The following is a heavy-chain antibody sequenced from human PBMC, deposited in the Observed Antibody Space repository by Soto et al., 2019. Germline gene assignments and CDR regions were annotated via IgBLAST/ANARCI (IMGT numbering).Heavy chain of an antibody. CDR1: GDSVTSVSDY. D-gene: IGHD3-10*01. Sequence: SETLSLTCTVSGDSVTSVSDYWSWIRQPPGKGLEWIGYIYYSGSADYNPSLGSRVTISIDTSKNQFSLKLTFVIAADTAVYYCARGVGFGYYYYHMDLWGQGTTVTVSS. CDR3: ARGVGFGYYYYHMDL. J-gene: IGHJ6*02. V-gene: IGHV4-61*01. CDR2: IYYSGSA.